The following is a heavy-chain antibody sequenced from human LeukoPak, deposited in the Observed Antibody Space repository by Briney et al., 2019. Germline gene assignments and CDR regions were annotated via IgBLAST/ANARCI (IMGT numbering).Heavy chain of an antibody. J-gene: IGHJ6*02. D-gene: IGHD2-2*01. CDR2: ISYDGSNK. CDR1: GFTFSSYA. Sequence: GRSLRLSCAASGFTFSSYAMHWVRQAPGKGLEGVAVISYDGSNKYYADSVKGRFTISRDNSKNTLYLQMNSLRAEDTAVYYCARDNYCSSTSCYLYYYYYGMDVWGQGTTVTVSS. CDR3: ARDNYCSSTSCYLYYYYYGMDV. V-gene: IGHV3-30-3*01.